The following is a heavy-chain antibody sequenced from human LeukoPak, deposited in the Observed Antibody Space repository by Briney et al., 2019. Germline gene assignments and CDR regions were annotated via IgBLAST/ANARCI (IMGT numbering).Heavy chain of an antibody. J-gene: IGHJ4*02. D-gene: IGHD3-16*02. CDR3: ARTAYDYVWGSYRSYYFDY. V-gene: IGHV4-59*08. CDR1: GGSISSYY. CDR2: IYYGGST. Sequence: KPSETLSLTCTGFGGSISSYYWSWLRQPPGKGLEWCGYIYYGGSTNYIHSLKSRVTISVDTSKNQFSLKLSSVTAADTAVYYCARTAYDYVWGSYRSYYFDYWGQGTLVTVSS.